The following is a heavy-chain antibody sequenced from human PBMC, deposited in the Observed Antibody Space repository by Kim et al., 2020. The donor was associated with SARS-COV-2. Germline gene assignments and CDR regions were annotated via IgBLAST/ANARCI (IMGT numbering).Heavy chain of an antibody. CDR1: GFTFSSYG. CDR3: ARDIPLGGDFDY. CDR2: IWYDGSNK. D-gene: IGHD3-16*01. V-gene: IGHV3-33*01. Sequence: GGSLRLSCAASGFTFSSYGMHWVRQAPGKGLEWVAVIWYDGSNKYYADSVKGRFTISRDNSKNTLYLQMNSLRAEDTAVYYCARDIPLGGDFDYWGQGTLVTVSS. J-gene: IGHJ4*02.